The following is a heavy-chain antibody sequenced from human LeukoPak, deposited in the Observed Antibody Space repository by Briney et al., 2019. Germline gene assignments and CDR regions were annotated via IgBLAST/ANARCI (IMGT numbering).Heavy chain of an antibody. J-gene: IGHJ3*02. Sequence: SETLSLTCTVSGDSISSYYWSWIRQPPGKGLEWIGYLYYSGRTNYNPSLKSRVTISADTSKNQFSLKLNSVTAADTAVYYGGRGAKSCSSSTCTEGVFDIWGQGTRVTVSS. D-gene: IGHD2-2*01. V-gene: IGHV4-59*01. CDR2: LYYSGRT. CDR3: GRGAKSCSSSTCTEGVFDI. CDR1: GDSISSYY.